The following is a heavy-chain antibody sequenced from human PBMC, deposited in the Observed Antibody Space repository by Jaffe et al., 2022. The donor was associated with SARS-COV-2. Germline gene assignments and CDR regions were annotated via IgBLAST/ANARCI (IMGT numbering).Heavy chain of an antibody. J-gene: IGHJ6*02. CDR3: ARGFGHKTTGDYYYYGMDV. V-gene: IGHV4-30-2*01. CDR2: IYHSGST. CDR1: GGSISSGGYS. D-gene: IGHD4-4*01. Sequence: QLQLQESGSGLVKPSQTLSLTCAVSGGSISSGGYSWSWIRQPPGKGLEWIGYIYHSGSTYYNPSLKSRVTISVDRSKNQFSLKLSSVTAADTAVYYCARGFGHKTTGDYYYYGMDVWGQGTTVTVSS.